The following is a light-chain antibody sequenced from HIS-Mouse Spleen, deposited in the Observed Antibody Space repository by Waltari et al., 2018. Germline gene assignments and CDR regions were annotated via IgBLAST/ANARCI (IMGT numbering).Light chain of an antibody. CDR2: EGS. Sequence: QSALTQPATVSGSPGQSITISCTGTSSDVGSYNLVPWYQQHPGKAPKLMMYEGSKRPSGVSNRFSGSKSGQPASLTISGLQAQDEADYYCCSYAGSSTLVFGGGTKLTVL. CDR3: CSYAGSSTLV. V-gene: IGLV2-23*01. J-gene: IGLJ2*01. CDR1: SSDVGSYNL.